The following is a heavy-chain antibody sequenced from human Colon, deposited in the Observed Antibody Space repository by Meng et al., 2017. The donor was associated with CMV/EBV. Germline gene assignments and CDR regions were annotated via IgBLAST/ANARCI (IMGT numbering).Heavy chain of an antibody. CDR1: GFTFSDYW. CDR2: IKQDGSEQ. Sequence: GESLRLSCVASGFTFSDYWMSWVRQAPGKGLEWVANIKQDGSEQNYADSVKGRFTMSRDNARNSLFLQMNSLRAEDTAVYYCAKGQGILYDWGQGTLVTVSS. J-gene: IGHJ4*02. V-gene: IGHV3-7*01. CDR3: AKGQGILYD. D-gene: IGHD1-14*01.